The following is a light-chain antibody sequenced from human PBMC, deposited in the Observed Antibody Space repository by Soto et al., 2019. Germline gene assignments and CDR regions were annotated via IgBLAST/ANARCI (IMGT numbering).Light chain of an antibody. CDR2: AAS. CDR1: QSISSY. Sequence: DIAMTQSPSSLSASVGDRVNITCRASQSISSYLNWYQQKPGNAHNLLIYAASTLQSGVPSRFSAYGSETDFTLTISNLQAEDFATYYCQQSYTTPRTFGQGTKVEGK. CDR3: QQSYTTPRT. V-gene: IGKV1-39*01. J-gene: IGKJ1*01.